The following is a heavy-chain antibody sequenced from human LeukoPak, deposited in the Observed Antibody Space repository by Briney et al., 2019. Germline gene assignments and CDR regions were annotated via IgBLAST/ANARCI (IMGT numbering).Heavy chain of an antibody. CDR3: ARALRDGDGYNRGDLGAFDI. CDR2: INPNSGGT. CDR1: GYTFTGYY. V-gene: IGHV1-2*02. D-gene: IGHD5-24*01. Sequence: GASVKVSCKASGYTFTGYYMHWVRQAPGQGLEWMGWINPNSGGTNYAQKFQGRVTMTRDTSISTAYMELSRLRSDDTAVYYCARALRDGDGYNRGDLGAFDIWGQGTMVTVSS. J-gene: IGHJ3*02.